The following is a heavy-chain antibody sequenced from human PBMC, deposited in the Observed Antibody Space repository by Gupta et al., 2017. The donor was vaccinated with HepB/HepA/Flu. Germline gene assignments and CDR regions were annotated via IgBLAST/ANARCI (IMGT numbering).Heavy chain of an antibody. D-gene: IGHD3-10*01. J-gene: IGHJ6*02. Sequence: QMQLQESGPGLVKPSETLSLTCTVSRGSINAYYWSWVRQPPGKGLGVIGFIYDIGSPNYNPSLRSRVTMSVDTSKNQLSLSLTSVTAADTAVYYCARSPFRVRGVHYYYAMDVWGQGTTVTVSS. V-gene: IGHV4-59*01. CDR3: ARSPFRVRGVHYYYAMDV. CDR1: RGSINAYY. CDR2: IYDIGSP.